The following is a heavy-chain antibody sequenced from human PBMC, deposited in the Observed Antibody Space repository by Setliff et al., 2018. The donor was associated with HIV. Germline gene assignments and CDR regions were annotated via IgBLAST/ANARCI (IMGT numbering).Heavy chain of an antibody. CDR2: IRYDGSNK. CDR3: AKDRYYDSSGSPLDY. D-gene: IGHD3-22*01. Sequence: GGSLRLSCAASGFTFSSYGMHWVRQAPGKGLEWVAFIRYDGSNKYYADSVKGRFTISRDNSKNTLYLQMNSLRAEDTAVYYCAKDRYYDSSGSPLDYWGQGTLVT. J-gene: IGHJ4*02. V-gene: IGHV3-30*02. CDR1: GFTFSSYG.